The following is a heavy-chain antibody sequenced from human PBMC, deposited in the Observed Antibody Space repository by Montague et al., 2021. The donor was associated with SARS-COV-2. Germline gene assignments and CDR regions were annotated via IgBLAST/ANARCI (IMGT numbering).Heavy chain of an antibody. Sequence: SLRLSCAASGFTFGSYCMTWVRQVPGKGLEWVSGISGDGDNAHYVDSVKGRFTISRDNSKNTLYLQMINLRAEDTAVYFCAKPYPPAYPYHYCGMDVWGQGTSLTVSS. V-gene: IGHV3-23*01. CDR3: AKPYPPAYPYHYCGMDV. J-gene: IGHJ6*02. CDR2: ISGDGDNA. D-gene: IGHD3-16*01. CDR1: GFTFGSYC.